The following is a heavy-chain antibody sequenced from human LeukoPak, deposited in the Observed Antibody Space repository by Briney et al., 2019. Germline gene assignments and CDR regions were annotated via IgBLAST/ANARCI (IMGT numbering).Heavy chain of an antibody. CDR3: ARSISGSFDS. CDR2: IYPGDSDS. Sequence: GESLKISCKASGYSFIDYWIGWVRQTPAKGLEWMAIIYPGDSDSRYTYSPSFQGQVTISADKSISTTYLQWSSLKASDTAMYYCARSISGSFDSWGRGTPVTVSS. D-gene: IGHD3-10*01. CDR1: GYSFIDYW. V-gene: IGHV5-51*01. J-gene: IGHJ4*02.